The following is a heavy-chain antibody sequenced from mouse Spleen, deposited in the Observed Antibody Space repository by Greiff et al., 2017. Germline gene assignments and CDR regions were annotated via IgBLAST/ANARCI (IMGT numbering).Heavy chain of an antibody. CDR2: IWSDGST. V-gene: IGHV2-6*02. Sequence: VQLKESGPGLVAPSQSLSITCTVSGFSLTSYGVHWVRQPPGKGLEWLVVIWSDGSTTYNSALKSRLSISKDNSKSQVFLKMNSLQTDDTAMYYCARNSLIYYYGSSYVDAMDYWGQGTSVTVSS. CDR1: GFSLTSYG. J-gene: IGHJ4*01. CDR3: ARNSLIYYYGSSYVDAMDY. D-gene: IGHD1-1*01.